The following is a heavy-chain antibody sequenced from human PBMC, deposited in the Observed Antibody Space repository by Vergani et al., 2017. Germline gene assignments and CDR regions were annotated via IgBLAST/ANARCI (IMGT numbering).Heavy chain of an antibody. CDR2: IIPIFGTA. J-gene: IGHJ3*02. Sequence: QVQLVQSGAEVKKPGSSVKVSCKASGGTFSSYAISWVRQAPGQGLEWMGGIIPIFGTANYAQKFQGRVTITADKSTSTAYMELSSLRSEDTAVYYCARVLRYFDWSQVGAFDIWGQGTMVTVSS. D-gene: IGHD3-9*01. CDR3: ARVLRYFDWSQVGAFDI. CDR1: GGTFSSYA. V-gene: IGHV1-69*06.